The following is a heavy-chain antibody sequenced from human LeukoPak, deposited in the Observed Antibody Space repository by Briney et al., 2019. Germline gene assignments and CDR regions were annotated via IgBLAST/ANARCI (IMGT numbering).Heavy chain of an antibody. CDR3: VKDRTGTYTLDY. J-gene: IGHJ4*02. D-gene: IGHD3-10*01. V-gene: IGHV3-30*18. CDR2: ISYDGSNK. Sequence: GGSLRLSCAASGFTFSNYGMHWVRQAPGKGLEWVAVISYDGSNKYYADSVKGRFTISRENSKNTLYLQMNSLRREDTAVYYCVKDRTGTYTLDYWGQGTLVTVSS. CDR1: GFTFSNYG.